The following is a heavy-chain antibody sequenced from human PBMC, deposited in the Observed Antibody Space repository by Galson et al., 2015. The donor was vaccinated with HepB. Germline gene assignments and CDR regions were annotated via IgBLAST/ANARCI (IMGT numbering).Heavy chain of an antibody. CDR2: INPNSGAT. CDR1: GYTFTGYY. J-gene: IGHJ6*03. CDR3: ARERVLLVPAAMPNSHHYYMDV. D-gene: IGHD2-2*01. V-gene: IGHV1-2*04. Sequence: SVKVSCKDSGYTFTGYYMHWVRQAPGQGLEWMGWINPNSGATNYSQNFQGWVTMTRDTSISTVYMELSRLTSDDTAVYYCARERVLLVPAAMPNSHHYYMDVWCRGTTVTVSS.